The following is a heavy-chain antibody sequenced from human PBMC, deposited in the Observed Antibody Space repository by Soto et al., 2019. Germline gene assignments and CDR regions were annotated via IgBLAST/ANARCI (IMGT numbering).Heavy chain of an antibody. V-gene: IGHV4-4*02. CDR3: ARVAVAGTRVDY. CDR2: IYHSGST. D-gene: IGHD6-19*01. CDR1: GGSISSSNW. J-gene: IGHJ4*02. Sequence: QVQLQESGPGLVKPSGTLSLTCAVSGGSISSSNWWSWVRQPPGKGLEWIGEIYHSGSTNYNPSLKRRVTISVDQSKNQVSLRLSSGTAADTAVYYCARVAVAGTRVDYWGQGTLVTVSS.